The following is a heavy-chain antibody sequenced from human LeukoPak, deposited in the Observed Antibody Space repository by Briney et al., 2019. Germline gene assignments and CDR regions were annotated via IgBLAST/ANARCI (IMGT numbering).Heavy chain of an antibody. CDR2: IKQDGSEK. V-gene: IGHV3-7*01. D-gene: IGHD3-10*01. CDR1: GFTFSSYW. J-gene: IGHJ4*02. Sequence: GGSLRLSCAASGFTFSSYWMGWVRQAPGKGLEWVANIKQDGSEKYYVDSVKGRFTISRDNAKNSLYLQMNSLRAGDTAVYYCARDELWFGESGYYFDYWGQGTLVTVSS. CDR3: ARDELWFGESGYYFDY.